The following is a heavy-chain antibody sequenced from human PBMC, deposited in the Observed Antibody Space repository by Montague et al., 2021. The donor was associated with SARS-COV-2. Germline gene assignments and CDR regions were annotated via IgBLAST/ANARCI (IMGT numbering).Heavy chain of an antibody. CDR1: GASFSGYY. CDR3: ARGRRIFLWFGELFTGGDYYGMEV. Sequence: SETLSLTCAVSGASFSGYYWSWIRQHPAEGLVGIGEVNHRCSTNYNPSLQSRVTISVDTSKNQFSLKLSSVTAADTAVYYCARGRRIFLWFGELFTGGDYYGMEVWGQGTTVTVSS. D-gene: IGHD3-10*01. J-gene: IGHJ6*02. V-gene: IGHV4-34*01. CDR2: VNHRCST.